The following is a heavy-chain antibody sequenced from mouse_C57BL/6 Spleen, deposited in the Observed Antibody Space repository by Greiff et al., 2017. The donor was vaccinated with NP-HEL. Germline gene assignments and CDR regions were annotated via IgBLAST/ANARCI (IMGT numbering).Heavy chain of an antibody. CDR1: GYTFTDYY. J-gene: IGHJ3*01. CDR3: ARCEGLYDGYPY. V-gene: IGHV1-76*01. CDR2: IYPGSGNT. Sequence: QVQLQQSGAELVRPGASVKLSCKASGYTFTDYYINWVKQRPGQGLEWIARIYPGSGNTYYNEKFKGKATLTAEKSSSTAYMQLSSLTSEDSAVYFCARCEGLYDGYPYWGQGTLVTVSA. D-gene: IGHD2-3*01.